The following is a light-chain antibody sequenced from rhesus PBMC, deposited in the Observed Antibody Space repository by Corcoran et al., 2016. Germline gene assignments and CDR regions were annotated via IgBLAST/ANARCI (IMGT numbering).Light chain of an antibody. V-gene: IGKV1-44*02. CDR2: AAS. Sequence: DIQMTQSPSSLSASVGDRVTITCRASQTISSYLAWYQQKPGKVPKLLIYAASSLESGVPSRFSGSGSGTEFTLTISSLQPKDFATYYCQQHNSHPYSFGQGTKVEIK. CDR1: QTISSY. J-gene: IGKJ2*01. CDR3: QQHNSHPYS.